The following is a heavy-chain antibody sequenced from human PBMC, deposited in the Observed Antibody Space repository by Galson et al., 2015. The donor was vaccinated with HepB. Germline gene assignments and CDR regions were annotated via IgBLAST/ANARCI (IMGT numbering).Heavy chain of an antibody. V-gene: IGHV3-11*06. J-gene: IGHJ4*02. CDR3: ARVFVLKGHQGILGY. Sequence: SLRLSCAASGFTFSDYYMSWIRQAPGKGLEWVSYISSSSSYTNYADSVKGRFTISRDNAKNSLYLQMNSLRAEDTAVYYCARVFVLKGHQGILGYWGQGTLSPSPQ. CDR1: GFTFSDYY. CDR2: ISSSSSYT. D-gene: IGHD2-8*01.